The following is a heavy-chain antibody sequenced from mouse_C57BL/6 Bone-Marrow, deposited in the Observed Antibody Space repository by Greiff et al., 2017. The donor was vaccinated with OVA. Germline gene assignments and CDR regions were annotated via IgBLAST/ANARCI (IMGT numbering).Heavy chain of an antibody. V-gene: IGHV5-4*01. D-gene: IGHD2-5*01. CDR2: ISDGGSYT. Sequence: EVQGVESGGGLVKPGGSLKLPCAASGFTFSSYAMSWVRQTPEKRLEWVATISDGGSYTYYPDNVKGRFTISRDNAKNNLYLQMSHLKSEDTAMYYCARDKASYYSNSYYFDYWGQGTTLTVSS. J-gene: IGHJ2*01. CDR1: GFTFSSYA. CDR3: ARDKASYYSNSYYFDY.